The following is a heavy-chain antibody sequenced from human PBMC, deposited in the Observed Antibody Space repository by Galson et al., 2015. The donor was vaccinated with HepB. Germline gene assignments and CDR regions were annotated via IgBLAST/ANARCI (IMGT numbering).Heavy chain of an antibody. J-gene: IGHJ3*02. D-gene: IGHD3-16*01. CDR2: IDPSDSYT. CDR1: GYSFTSYW. CDR3: ASPEPRIMITFGGGDAFDI. Sequence: QSGAEVKKPGESLRISCKGSGYSFTSYWISWVRQMPGKGLEWMGRIDPSDSYTNYSPSFQGHVTISADKSISTAYLQWSSLKASDTAMYYCASPEPRIMITFGGGDAFDIWGQGTMVTVSS. V-gene: IGHV5-10-1*01.